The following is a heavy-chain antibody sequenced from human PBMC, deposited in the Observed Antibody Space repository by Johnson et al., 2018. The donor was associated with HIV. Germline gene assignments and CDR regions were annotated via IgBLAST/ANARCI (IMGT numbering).Heavy chain of an antibody. D-gene: IGHD2-8*02. CDR1: GFTVSSNY. J-gene: IGHJ3*02. CDR3: ERDDEQITGGAWYDAFDI. CDR2: ISYDGSNK. Sequence: QVQLVESGGGLIQPGGSLRLSCAASGFTVSSNYMSWVRQAPGKGLEWVAVISYDGSNKYYADSVKGRFTISRDNPKNLLYLQMNSLRVEDTAVYYCERDDEQITGGAWYDAFDIWGQGTMVTVAS. V-gene: IGHV3-30*14.